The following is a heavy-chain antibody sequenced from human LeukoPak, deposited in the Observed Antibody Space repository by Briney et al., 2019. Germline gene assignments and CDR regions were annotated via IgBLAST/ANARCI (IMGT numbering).Heavy chain of an antibody. V-gene: IGHV1-46*01. Sequence: ASVKVSCKASGYTFTSYYMHWVRQAPGQGLEWMGIINPSGGSTSYAQKFQGRVTMTRDTSTSTVHMELSSLRSEDTAVYYCARVTRRRDGYIHWGQGTLVTVSS. J-gene: IGHJ4*02. CDR1: GYTFTSYY. CDR3: ARVTRRRDGYIH. CDR2: INPSGGST. D-gene: IGHD5-12*01.